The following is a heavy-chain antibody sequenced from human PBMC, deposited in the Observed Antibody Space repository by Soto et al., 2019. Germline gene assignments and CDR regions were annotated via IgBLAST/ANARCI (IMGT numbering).Heavy chain of an antibody. CDR1: GDSISITSDY. Sequence: QLQLQESGPGLVKPSETLSLTCTVSGDSISITSDYWGWVRQPPGKGLEWIGSIHYRGSTHYNTSLQSRATISGDASKKQFSLKLSSVTAAYTSVYYCASTKDETLYFDYWGQGTLVTVSS. CDR3: ASTKDETLYFDY. D-gene: IGHD2-15*01. CDR2: IHYRGST. J-gene: IGHJ4*02. V-gene: IGHV4-39*01.